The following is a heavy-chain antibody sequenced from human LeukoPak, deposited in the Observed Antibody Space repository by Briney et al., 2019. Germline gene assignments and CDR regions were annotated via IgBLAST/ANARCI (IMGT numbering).Heavy chain of an antibody. CDR2: ISAYNGNT. V-gene: IGHV1-18*01. J-gene: IGHJ4*02. CDR3: ARARYFDWLLVGYFDY. Sequence: ASVKVSCKASGYTFTSYGIGWVRQAPGQGLEWMGWISAYNGNTNYAQKLQGRVTMTTDTSTSTAYMELRSLRSDDTAVYYCARARYFDWLLVGYFDYWGQGTLVTVSS. CDR1: GYTFTSYG. D-gene: IGHD3-9*01.